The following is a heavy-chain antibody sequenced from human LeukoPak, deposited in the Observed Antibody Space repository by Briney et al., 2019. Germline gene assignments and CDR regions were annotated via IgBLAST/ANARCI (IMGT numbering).Heavy chain of an antibody. J-gene: IGHJ4*02. D-gene: IGHD5-18*01. Sequence: GASVKVSCKASGYTFTGYYMHWVRQAPGQGLEWMGRIIPILGIANYAQKFQGRVTITADKSTSTAYMELSSLRSEGTAVYYCARDRGRGYSYGLDYWGQGTLVTVSS. CDR3: ARDRGRGYSYGLDY. CDR2: IIPILGIA. CDR1: GYTFTGYY. V-gene: IGHV1-69*04.